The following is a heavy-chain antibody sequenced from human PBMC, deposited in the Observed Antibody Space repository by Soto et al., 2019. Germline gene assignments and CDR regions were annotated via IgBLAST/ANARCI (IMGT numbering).Heavy chain of an antibody. V-gene: IGHV4-4*02. D-gene: IGHD4-17*01. CDR3: ARASNDYADNGFDY. J-gene: IGHJ4*02. CDR2: IYHSGST. CDR1: GGTISSSNW. Sequence: QVQLQESGPELVKPSGTLSLTCAVSGGTISSSNWWSWVRQPPGKGLEWIGEIYHSGSTNYNPSLKSRVTISVDKAKNQFSLKLSSVTAADTAVYYCARASNDYADNGFDYWGQGTLVTVSS.